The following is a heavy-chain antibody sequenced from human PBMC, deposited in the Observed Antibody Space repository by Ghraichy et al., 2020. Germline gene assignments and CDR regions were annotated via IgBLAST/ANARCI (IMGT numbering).Heavy chain of an antibody. CDR3: ARLLGGDQFVPPYYGMDV. CDR1: GYSFTSYW. Sequence: GESLNISCKGSGYSFTSYWIGWVRQMPGKGLEWMGIIYPGDSDTRYSPSFQGQVTISADKSISTAYLQWSSLKASDTAMYYCARLLGGDQFVPPYYGMDVWGQGTTVTVSS. V-gene: IGHV5-51*01. D-gene: IGHD2-21*01. CDR2: IYPGDSDT. J-gene: IGHJ6*02.